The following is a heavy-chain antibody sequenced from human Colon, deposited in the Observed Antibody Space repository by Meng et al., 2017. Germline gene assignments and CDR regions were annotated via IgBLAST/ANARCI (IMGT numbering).Heavy chain of an antibody. J-gene: IGHJ5*02. CDR2: IIPILGIA. CDR3: AREIVVVPAALNWFDP. Sequence: QVQLVQLGAGGKKPGSSVKVSCKASGGTFSSYAISWVRQAPGQGLEWMGGIIPILGIANYAQKFQGRVTITADKSTSTAYMELSSLRSEDTAVYYCAREIVVVPAALNWFDPWGQGTLVTVSS. CDR1: GGTFSSYA. D-gene: IGHD2-2*01. V-gene: IGHV1-69*10.